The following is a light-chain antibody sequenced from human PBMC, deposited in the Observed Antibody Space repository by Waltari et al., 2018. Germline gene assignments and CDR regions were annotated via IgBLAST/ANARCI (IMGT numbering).Light chain of an antibody. J-gene: IGKJ1*01. CDR1: QSISNY. CDR3: QQSSITPRT. V-gene: IGKV1-39*01. Sequence: DIQMTQSPSSLSASVGDRVTITCRASQSISNYLNWYQQKPGKAPKLLIYAASTLQSGVPSRFSGSGSGTDFTLTISSLQPEDFATYYCQQSSITPRTFGQGTKVEIK. CDR2: AAS.